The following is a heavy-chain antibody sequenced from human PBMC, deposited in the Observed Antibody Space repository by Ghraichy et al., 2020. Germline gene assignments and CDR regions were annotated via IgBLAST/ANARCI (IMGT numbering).Heavy chain of an antibody. Sequence: GGSLRLSCAASGFTFSSYAMHWVRQAPGKGLEWVAVISYDGSNKYYADSVKGRFTISRDNSKNTLYLQMNSLRAEDTAVYYCARDSLAIVVVTATPDYWGQGTLVTVSS. CDR1: GFTFSSYA. D-gene: IGHD2-21*02. J-gene: IGHJ4*02. CDR2: ISYDGSNK. V-gene: IGHV3-30-3*01. CDR3: ARDSLAIVVVTATPDY.